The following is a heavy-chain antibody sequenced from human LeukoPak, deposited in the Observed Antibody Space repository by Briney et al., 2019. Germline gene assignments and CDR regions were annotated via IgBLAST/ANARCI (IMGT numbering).Heavy chain of an antibody. CDR3: ARTYYDFWSGDFFRFDP. CDR2: IYTSGST. CDR1: GGSISSGSYY. Sequence: PSQTLSLTCTVSGGSISSGSYYWSWIRQPAGKGLEWIGRIYTSGSTNYNPSLKSRVTISVDTSKNQFSLKLSSVTAADTAVYCCARTYYDFWSGDFFRFDPWGQGTLVTVSS. J-gene: IGHJ5*02. D-gene: IGHD3-3*01. V-gene: IGHV4-61*02.